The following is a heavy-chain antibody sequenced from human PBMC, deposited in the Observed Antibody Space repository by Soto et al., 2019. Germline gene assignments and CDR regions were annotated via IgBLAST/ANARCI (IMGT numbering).Heavy chain of an antibody. CDR3: ARGQLWLTH. CDR2: IYYSGST. J-gene: IGHJ4*02. V-gene: IGHV4-59*01. Sequence: SETLSLTCTVSGGSISSYYWSWIRQPPGKGLEWIGYIYYSGSTNYNPSLKSRVTISVDTSKNQFSLKLSSVTAADTAVYYCARGQLWLTHWGQGTLVTVSS. D-gene: IGHD5-18*01. CDR1: GGSISSYY.